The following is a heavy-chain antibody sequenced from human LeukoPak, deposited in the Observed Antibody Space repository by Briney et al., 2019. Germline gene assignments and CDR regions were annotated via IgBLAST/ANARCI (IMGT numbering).Heavy chain of an antibody. D-gene: IGHD2-2*01. CDR1: GFTFSSYS. CDR3: ARSQLLPVY. Sequence: GGSLRLPCAASGFTFSSYSMNWVRQAPGKGLEWVSHITASGTAMFYADSVKGRFTISRDNAKNSLYLQMNSLRDEDTAVYYCARSQLLPVYWGQGTLVTVSS. CDR2: ITASGTAM. J-gene: IGHJ4*02. V-gene: IGHV3-48*02.